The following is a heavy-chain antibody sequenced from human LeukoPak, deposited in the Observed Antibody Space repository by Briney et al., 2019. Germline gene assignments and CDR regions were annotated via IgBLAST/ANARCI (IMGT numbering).Heavy chain of an antibody. V-gene: IGHV3-33*06. CDR1: GFTFSSYG. CDR3: AKDHTGYSYGYGHLGY. CDR2: IWYDGSNK. J-gene: IGHJ4*02. Sequence: GGSLRLSCAAAGFTFSSYGMHWVRQAPGKGLEWVAVIWYDGSNKYYADSVKGRFTIPRDNSKNTLYLQMNSLRAEDTAVYYCAKDHTGYSYGYGHLGYWGQGTLVTVSS. D-gene: IGHD5-18*01.